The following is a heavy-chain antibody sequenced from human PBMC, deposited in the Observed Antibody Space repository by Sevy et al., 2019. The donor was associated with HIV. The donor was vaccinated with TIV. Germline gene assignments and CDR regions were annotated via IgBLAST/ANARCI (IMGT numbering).Heavy chain of an antibody. Sequence: SQTLSLTCAISGDSVSSNSAAWNWIRQSPSRGLEWLGRTYYRSKWYNDYAVSVKSRITINPNTSNNQFSLELNSVTPGETAVYYCARADFYCTNGVCLYYYYGMDVWGQGTTVTVSS. J-gene: IGHJ6*02. D-gene: IGHD2-8*01. CDR1: GDSVSSNSAA. CDR3: ARADFYCTNGVCLYYYYGMDV. V-gene: IGHV6-1*01. CDR2: TYYRSKWYN.